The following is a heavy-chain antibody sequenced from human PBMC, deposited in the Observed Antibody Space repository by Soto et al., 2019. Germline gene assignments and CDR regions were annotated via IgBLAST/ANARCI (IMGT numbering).Heavy chain of an antibody. CDR1: GGSISSDRYS. V-gene: IGHV4-39*01. Sequence: PSETLSLTCSVSGGSISSDRYSWGWIRQSPGKGLEWIGSMYSGGTTLYNPALKSRVTISGDTSKNQFSLTLNSVTAADTAIYYCARHLPEYCSTATCYDVVFCRIDSWGQGTLVTVSS. D-gene: IGHD2-2*01. CDR2: MYSGGTT. J-gene: IGHJ4*02. CDR3: ARHLPEYCSTATCYDVVFCRIDS.